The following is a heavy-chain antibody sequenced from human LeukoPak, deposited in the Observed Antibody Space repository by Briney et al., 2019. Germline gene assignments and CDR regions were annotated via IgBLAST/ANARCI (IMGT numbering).Heavy chain of an antibody. CDR2: ISYDGSNK. V-gene: IGHV3-30*18. CDR1: GFTFSSYG. Sequence: PGGSLRLSCAASGFTFSSYGMHWVRQAPGKGLEWVAVISYDGSNKYYADSVKGRFTISRDNSKNTLYLQMNSLRAEDTAVYYCAKDLSSVVTAILDYWGQGTLVTVSS. J-gene: IGHJ4*02. CDR3: AKDLSSVVTAILDY. D-gene: IGHD2-21*02.